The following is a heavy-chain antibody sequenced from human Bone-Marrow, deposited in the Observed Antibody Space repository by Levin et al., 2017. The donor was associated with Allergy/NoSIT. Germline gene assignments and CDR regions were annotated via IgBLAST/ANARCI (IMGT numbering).Heavy chain of an antibody. D-gene: IGHD4-17*01. CDR3: SKDVGGGSGGGGDHTFEH. V-gene: IGHV3-43*01. CDR1: GFTFNHYS. Sequence: GGSLRLSCAASGFTFNHYSMHWVRQSLGKGLEWVSRISWDGGSADYADSVKGRFTISRDNSKNSLSLQMNSLRTEDSGLYYCSKDVGGGSGGGGDHTFEHWGPGTLVTVSS. J-gene: IGHJ4*02. CDR2: ISWDGGSA.